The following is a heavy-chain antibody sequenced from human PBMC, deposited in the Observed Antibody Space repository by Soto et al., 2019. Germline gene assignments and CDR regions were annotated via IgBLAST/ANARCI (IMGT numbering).Heavy chain of an antibody. Sequence: LRLSCAASGFTFSSYSMNWVRQAPGKGLEWVSSISSSSSYIYYADSVKGRFTISRDNAKNSLYLQMNSLRAEDTAVYYCARDQGIDRGVFDYSSQRTLVTVSS. V-gene: IGHV3-21*01. J-gene: IGHJ5*01. CDR3: ARDQGIDRGVFDY. CDR2: ISSSSSYI. D-gene: IGHD2-8*01. CDR1: GFTFSSYS.